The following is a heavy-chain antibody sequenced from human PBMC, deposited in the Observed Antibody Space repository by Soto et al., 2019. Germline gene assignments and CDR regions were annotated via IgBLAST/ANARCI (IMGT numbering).Heavy chain of an antibody. V-gene: IGHV3-30*18. CDR1: GFTFSSYG. J-gene: IGHJ4*02. D-gene: IGHD3-9*01. CDR3: AKDRDDILAGYYNLPNDY. CDR2: ISYDGSNK. Sequence: PGGSLRLSCAASGFTFSSYGMHWVRQAPGKGLEWVAVISYDGSNKYYADSVKGRFTISRDNSKNTLYLQMNSLRAEDTAVYYCAKDRDDILAGYYNLPNDYWGQGTLVTVSS.